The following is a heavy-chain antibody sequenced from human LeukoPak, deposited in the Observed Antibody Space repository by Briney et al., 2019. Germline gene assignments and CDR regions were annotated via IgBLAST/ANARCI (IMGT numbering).Heavy chain of an antibody. CDR1: GGSISSSSYY. V-gene: IGHV4-39*01. CDR2: IYYSGST. Sequence: PSETLSLTCSVSGGSISSSSYYWGWIRPPPGNGLEWIGSIYYSGSTYYNPSLKSRVTISVDTSKNQFSLKLSSVTAADTAVYYCARRDIVVVVAYDYWGQGTLVTVSS. CDR3: ARRDIVVVVAYDY. J-gene: IGHJ4*02. D-gene: IGHD2-15*01.